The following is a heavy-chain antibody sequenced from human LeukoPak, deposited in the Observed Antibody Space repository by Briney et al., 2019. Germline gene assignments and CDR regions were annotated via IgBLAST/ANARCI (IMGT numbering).Heavy chain of an antibody. Sequence: SETLSLSCSVSGGSVTTGDYYWSWIRQPPGKGLEWIGFIYYSGSTYYNPSLKSRLTISVDTSKNQFSLKLSSVTAADTAVYYCARGLTVPWGQGTMVTVSS. V-gene: IGHV4-30-4*01. D-gene: IGHD2-2*01. CDR1: GGSVTTGDYY. J-gene: IGHJ3*01. CDR3: ARGLTVP. CDR2: IYYSGST.